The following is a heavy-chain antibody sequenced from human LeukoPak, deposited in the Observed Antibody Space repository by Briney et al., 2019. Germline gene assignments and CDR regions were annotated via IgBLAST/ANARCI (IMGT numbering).Heavy chain of an antibody. Sequence: ASVKVSCKASGYTFTGYYMHWVRQAPGQGLEWMGWINPNSGGTNYAQKFQGRVTMTRDTSISTAYMELSRLRSDDTAVYYCARANYGDYVFSLDYWGQGTLVTVSS. D-gene: IGHD4-17*01. CDR2: INPNSGGT. CDR1: GYTFTGYY. V-gene: IGHV1-2*02. J-gene: IGHJ4*02. CDR3: ARANYGDYVFSLDY.